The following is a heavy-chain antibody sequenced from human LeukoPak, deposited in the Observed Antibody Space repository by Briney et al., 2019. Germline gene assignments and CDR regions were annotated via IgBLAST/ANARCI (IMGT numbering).Heavy chain of an antibody. D-gene: IGHD4-11*01. CDR2: IYTSGST. Sequence: SQTLSLTCTVSGGSISSGNYYWSWIRQPAGKGLEWIGRIYTSGSTNYNPSLKSRVTISVDTSKNQFSLKLSPVTAADTAVYYCAREPLTTGWFDPWGQGTLVTVSS. J-gene: IGHJ5*02. CDR3: AREPLTTGWFDP. V-gene: IGHV4-61*02. CDR1: GGSISSGNYY.